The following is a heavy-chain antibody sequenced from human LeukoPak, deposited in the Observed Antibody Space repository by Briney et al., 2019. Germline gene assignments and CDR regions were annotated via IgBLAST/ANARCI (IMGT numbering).Heavy chain of an antibody. V-gene: IGHV1-69*05. D-gene: IGHD6-19*01. CDR3: ASARYSSGWYLEYFQH. CDR1: GGTFSSYA. Sequence: ASVKVSCKASGGTFSSYAISWVRQAPGQGLEWMGRIIHIFGTANYAQKFQGRVTITTDESTSTAYMELSSLRSEDTAVYYCASARYSSGWYLEYFQHWGQGTLVTVSS. CDR2: IIHIFGTA. J-gene: IGHJ1*01.